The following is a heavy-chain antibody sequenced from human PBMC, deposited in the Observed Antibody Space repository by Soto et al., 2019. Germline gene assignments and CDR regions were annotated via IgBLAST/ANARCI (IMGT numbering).Heavy chain of an antibody. Sequence: ASVKVSCKASGYTFTSYAMNWVRQAPGQGLEWMGWINTNTGNPTYAQGFTGRFVFSLDTSVSTAYLQICSLKAEDTAVYYCARGHGRPLYYDFWSVYGPLAVDVGGKGPTFTFP. D-gene: IGHD3-3*01. J-gene: IGHJ6*03. CDR3: ARGHGRPLYYDFWSVYGPLAVDV. CDR1: GYTFTSYA. CDR2: INTNTGNP. V-gene: IGHV7-4-1*01.